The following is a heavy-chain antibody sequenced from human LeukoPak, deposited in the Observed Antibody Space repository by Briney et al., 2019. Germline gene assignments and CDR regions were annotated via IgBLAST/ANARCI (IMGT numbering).Heavy chain of an antibody. CDR1: GYTFTGYY. D-gene: IGHD3-22*01. Sequence: ASVKVSCKASGYTFTGYYMHWVRQAPGQGLEWMGWINPNSGGTNYAQKFQDRVTMTRDTSISTAYMELSRLRSDDTAVYYCARVFYDSSGYGFDYWGQGTLVTVSS. CDR3: ARVFYDSSGYGFDY. CDR2: INPNSGGT. J-gene: IGHJ4*02. V-gene: IGHV1-2*02.